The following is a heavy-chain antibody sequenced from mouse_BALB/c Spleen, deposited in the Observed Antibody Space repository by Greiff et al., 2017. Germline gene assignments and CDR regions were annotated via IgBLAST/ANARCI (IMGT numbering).Heavy chain of an antibody. CDR1: GYTFTNYW. J-gene: IGHJ1*01. CDR3: AREDTTGWYFDV. CDR2: IYPGGGYT. V-gene: IGHV1-63*02. Sequence: VQLQQSGAELVRPGTSVKISCKASGYTFTNYWLGWVKQRPGHGLEWIGDIYPGGGYTNYNEKFKGKATLTADTSSSTAYMQLSSLTSEDSAVYFCAREDTTGWYFDVWGAGTTVTVSS. D-gene: IGHD1-1*01.